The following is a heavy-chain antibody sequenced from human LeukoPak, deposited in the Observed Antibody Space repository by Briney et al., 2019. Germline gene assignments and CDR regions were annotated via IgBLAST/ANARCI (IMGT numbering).Heavy chain of an antibody. CDR1: GYTFTSYG. D-gene: IGHD3-9*01. J-gene: IGHJ4*02. CDR2: ISAYNGNT. V-gene: IGHV1-18*01. Sequence: ASVKVSCKASGYTFTSYGISWVRQAPGQGLEWMGWISAYNGNTNYAQKLQGRVTMTTDTPTSTAYMELRSLRSDDTAVYYCARGGLRYFDWLFHQVDYWGQGTLVTVSS. CDR3: ARGGLRYFDWLFHQVDY.